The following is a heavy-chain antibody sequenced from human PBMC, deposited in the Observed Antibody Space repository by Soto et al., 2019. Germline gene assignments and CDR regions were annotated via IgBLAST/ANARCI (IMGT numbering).Heavy chain of an antibody. V-gene: IGHV4-61*05. CDR1: GGSISSSSYY. CDR3: ATSYGNAWYTY. CDR2: IHYSGST. Sequence: SETLSLTCTVSGGSISSSSYYWGWIRQPPGKGLEWIGYIHYSGSTYYNPSLKSRLTISVDRSKNQFTLQLTSVTVADTAVYYCATSYGNAWYTYWGQGTQVTVSS. J-gene: IGHJ4*02. D-gene: IGHD6-13*01.